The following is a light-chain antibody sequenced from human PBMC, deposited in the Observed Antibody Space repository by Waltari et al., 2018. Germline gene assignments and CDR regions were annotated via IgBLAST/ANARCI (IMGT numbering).Light chain of an antibody. Sequence: QSSLTQPVSVQGPPGPSTTIPCTGTSSTGGSYKIVSWYQLLPGKAPKLMIYEVEKRPAGVSDRFSGSKSGNSASLTISELQAEDEADYYCCSCAGSRSVFGSGTKVTVL. CDR3: CSCAGSRSV. V-gene: IGLV2-23*02. CDR2: EVE. CDR1: SSTGGSYKI. J-gene: IGLJ1*01.